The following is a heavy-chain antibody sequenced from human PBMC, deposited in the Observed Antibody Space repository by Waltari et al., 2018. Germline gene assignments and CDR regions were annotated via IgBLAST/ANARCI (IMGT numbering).Heavy chain of an antibody. V-gene: IGHV3-74*01. CDR3: APQISMIQGVD. Sequence: EVQLVESGGGLVQPGGSLRLSCAASGFAFVRCWMHLVRQAPGKGLVWVSHINTDGSITAYADSVKGRFTISRDNAKNTLYLQMNSLRPEDTAVYYCAPQISMIQGVDWGQGTLVTVSS. CDR1: GFAFVRCW. CDR2: INTDGSIT. D-gene: IGHD3-22*01. J-gene: IGHJ4*02.